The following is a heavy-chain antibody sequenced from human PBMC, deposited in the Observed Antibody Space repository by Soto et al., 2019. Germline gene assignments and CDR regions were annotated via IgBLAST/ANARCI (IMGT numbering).Heavy chain of an antibody. V-gene: IGHV1-18*01. D-gene: IGHD6-19*01. CDR2: ISAYNGNT. CDR1: GYTFTSYG. CDR3: ATALGEPGIAVAGTNEDFDY. J-gene: IGHJ4*02. Sequence: ASVKVSCKASGYTFTSYGISWVRQAPGQGLEWMGWISAYNGNTNYAQKLQGRVTMTTDTSTSTAYMELRSLRSDDTAVYYCATALGEPGIAVAGTNEDFDYWGQGTLVTVSS.